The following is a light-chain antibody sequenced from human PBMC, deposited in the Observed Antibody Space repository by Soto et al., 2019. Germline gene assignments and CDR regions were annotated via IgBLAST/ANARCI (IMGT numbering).Light chain of an antibody. J-gene: IGKJ4*01. Sequence: PWERVTLSCRASQSVSSSYLTWYQQKPGQAPRLLIYGASTRATSIPARFSGSGSGTDFTLTISSLEPEDFAVYYCQQRSNWPPVTFGGGTKVDIK. CDR1: QSVSSSY. CDR3: QQRSNWPPVT. V-gene: IGKV3D-20*02. CDR2: GAS.